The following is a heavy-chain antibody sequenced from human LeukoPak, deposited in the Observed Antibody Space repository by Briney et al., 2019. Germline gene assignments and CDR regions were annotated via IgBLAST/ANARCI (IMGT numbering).Heavy chain of an antibody. CDR2: IVVGSGNT. V-gene: IGHV1-58*01. D-gene: IGHD3-22*01. CDR1: GFTFPRPG. CDR3: AAWTTYCYDSSGITGGY. Sequence: SVKVSCKASGFTFPRPGVQWVRQARRQRLEWIGWIVVGSGNTNYAQKFQERVPITRDMSTSTAYMELSSLRSEDTAVYYCAAWTTYCYDSSGITGGYWGQGTLVTVSS. J-gene: IGHJ4*02.